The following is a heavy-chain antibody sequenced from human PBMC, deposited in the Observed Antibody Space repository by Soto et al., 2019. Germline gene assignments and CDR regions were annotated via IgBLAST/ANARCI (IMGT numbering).Heavy chain of an antibody. CDR1: GGSISRGGYY. CDR3: AKAFFQKLERLTWFDP. CDR2: TYNSVST. Sequence: SETLSLTCTVSGGSISRGGYYWSWIRQNPGKGLEWIGYTYNSVSTYYNPSLKSRVTISVDTSKNQFSLKLTSVTAADTAVYYCAKAFFQKLERLTWFDPWGQGTLVTVSS. J-gene: IGHJ5*02. D-gene: IGHD1-1*01. V-gene: IGHV4-31*03.